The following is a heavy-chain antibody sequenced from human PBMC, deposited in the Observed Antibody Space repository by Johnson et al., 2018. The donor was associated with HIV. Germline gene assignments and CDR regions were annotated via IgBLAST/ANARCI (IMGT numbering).Heavy chain of an antibody. D-gene: IGHD3-22*01. CDR1: GFTFSTYA. V-gene: IGHV3-30-3*02. Sequence: QVQLVESGGGVVQPGRSLRLSCAASGFTFSTYAMHWVRQAPGKGLEWVAVISFDANNKYYADSVKGRFTISRDNSKNTLYLQMNSLTPEDTAVYDCAKPHQYDSSGYCIWRDASDIWRQWTVVTVSA. CDR2: ISFDANNK. J-gene: IGHJ3*02. CDR3: AKPHQYDSSGYCIWRDASDI.